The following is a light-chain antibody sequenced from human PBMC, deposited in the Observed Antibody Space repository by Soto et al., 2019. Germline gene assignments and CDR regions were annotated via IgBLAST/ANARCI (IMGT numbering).Light chain of an antibody. Sequence: IDLTHSPCTLSLSPVERASLSFMSSQSVSSSYLAWYQQKPGQAPRLLIYDASSRATGIPDRFSGSGSGTDFTLTISRLQPEDFAVYYCQQYASSPLTFGGGTKVDI. CDR2: DAS. J-gene: IGKJ4*01. CDR3: QQYASSPLT. V-gene: IGKV3-20*01. CDR1: QSVSSSY.